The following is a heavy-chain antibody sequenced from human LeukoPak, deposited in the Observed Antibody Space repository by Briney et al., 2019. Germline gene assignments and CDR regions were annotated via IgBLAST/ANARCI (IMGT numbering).Heavy chain of an antibody. CDR1: GFTFSSYS. Sequence: GGSLRLSCAASGFTFSSYSMNWVRQAPGKGLEWVSSTSSSSSYIYYADSVKGRFTISRDNAKNSLYLQMNSLRAEDTAVYYCARDLLAAAAIVAFDIWGQGTMVTVSS. CDR2: TSSSSSYI. D-gene: IGHD6-13*01. V-gene: IGHV3-21*01. J-gene: IGHJ3*02. CDR3: ARDLLAAAAIVAFDI.